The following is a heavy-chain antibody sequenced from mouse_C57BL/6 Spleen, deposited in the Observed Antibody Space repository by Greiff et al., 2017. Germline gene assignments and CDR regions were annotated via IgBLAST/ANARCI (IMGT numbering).Heavy chain of an antibody. J-gene: IGHJ3*01. CDR2: ISYAGSN. CDR3: ARDRVLIAKVVEAFAY. V-gene: IGHV3-6*01. Sequence: EVKLVESGPGLVKPSQSLSLTCSVTGYSITSGYYWNWIRQFPGNKLEWMGYISYAGSNNYNPSLKNRISNARDTSKKQFFLKLNSVTTEDTATYYCARDRVLIAKVVEAFAYWGQGTLVTVSA. D-gene: IGHD1-1*01. CDR1: GYSITSGYY.